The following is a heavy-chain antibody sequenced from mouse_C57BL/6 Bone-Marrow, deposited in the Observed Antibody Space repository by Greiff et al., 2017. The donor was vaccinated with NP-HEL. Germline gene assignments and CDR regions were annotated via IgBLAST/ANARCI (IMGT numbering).Heavy chain of an antibody. Sequence: VQLQQSGAELVMPGASVKLSCKASGYTFTSYWMHWVKQRPGQGLEWIGEIDPSDSYTNYNQKFKGKSTLTVDKSSSTAYMQLSSLTSEDSAVYYCAREVTPHYYAMDYWGQGTSVTVSS. J-gene: IGHJ4*01. CDR2: IDPSDSYT. D-gene: IGHD2-2*01. CDR1: GYTFTSYW. V-gene: IGHV1-69*01. CDR3: AREVTPHYYAMDY.